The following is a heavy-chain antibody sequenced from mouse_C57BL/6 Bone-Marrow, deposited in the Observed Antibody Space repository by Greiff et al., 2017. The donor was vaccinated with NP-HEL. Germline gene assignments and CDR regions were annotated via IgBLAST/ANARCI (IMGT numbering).Heavy chain of an antibody. J-gene: IGHJ3*01. V-gene: IGHV3-6*01. D-gene: IGHD2-4*01. Sequence: EVKLQESGPGLVKPSQSLSLTCSVTGYSITSGYYWNWIRQFPGNKLEWMGYISYDGSNNYNPSLKNRISITRDTSKNQFFLKLNSVTTEDTATYYGARGEYDGAWFAYWGQGTLVTVSA. CDR1: GYSITSGYY. CDR2: ISYDGSN. CDR3: ARGEYDGAWFAY.